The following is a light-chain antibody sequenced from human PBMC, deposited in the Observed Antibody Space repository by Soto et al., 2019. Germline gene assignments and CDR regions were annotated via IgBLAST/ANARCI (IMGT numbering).Light chain of an antibody. CDR3: QPQTSPIYT. V-gene: IGKV1-5*01. CDR1: QNIITW. CDR2: DAS. J-gene: IGKJ2*01. Sequence: DIQMTQSPSTLSASVGDRVTITCRASQNIITWLAWSQQKAGKAPKLLIFDASPLDSGVPSRFSGSVSGTEFTLTITSLQPDDFATYYCQPQTSPIYTFGQGTKLEIK.